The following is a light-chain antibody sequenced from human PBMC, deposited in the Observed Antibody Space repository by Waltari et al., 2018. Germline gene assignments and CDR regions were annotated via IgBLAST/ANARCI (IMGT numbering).Light chain of an antibody. V-gene: IGKV3-20*01. Sequence: EIVLTQSPGTLSLSPGERATLSCRASQRVSRALAWYQQKPGQAPRLLIYAASSRATGIPDRFSGSGSGTDFSLTISRLEPEDFAVYYCQHYVRLPVTFGQGTKVEIK. J-gene: IGKJ1*01. CDR3: QHYVRLPVT. CDR1: QRVSRA. CDR2: AAS.